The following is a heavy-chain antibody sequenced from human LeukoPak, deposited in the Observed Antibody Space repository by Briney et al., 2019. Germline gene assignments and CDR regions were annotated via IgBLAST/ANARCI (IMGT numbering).Heavy chain of an antibody. CDR3: ARQLAADSVVDY. D-gene: IGHD6-13*01. V-gene: IGHV4-59*08. Sequence: SETLSLTCTVSGGSISSYYWSWIRQPPGKGLEWIGYIYYSGSTNYNPSLKSRVTISVDTSKNQFSLKLSSVTAADTAVYYCARQLAADSVVDYWAREPWSPSPQ. J-gene: IGHJ4*02. CDR2: IYYSGST. CDR1: GGSISSYY.